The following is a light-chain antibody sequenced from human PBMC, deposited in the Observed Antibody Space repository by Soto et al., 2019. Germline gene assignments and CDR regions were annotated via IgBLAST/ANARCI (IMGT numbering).Light chain of an antibody. CDR2: AAS. V-gene: IGKV1-8*01. J-gene: IGKJ1*01. CDR3: QQYYSYPQT. CDR1: QGISSY. Sequence: RMTQAPSPPSAFTGYRTPITCRASQGISSYLAWYQQKPGKAPKLLIYAASTLQSGVPSRFSGSGSGTDFTLTISCLQSEDFATYYCQQYYSYPQTFGQGTKVDIK.